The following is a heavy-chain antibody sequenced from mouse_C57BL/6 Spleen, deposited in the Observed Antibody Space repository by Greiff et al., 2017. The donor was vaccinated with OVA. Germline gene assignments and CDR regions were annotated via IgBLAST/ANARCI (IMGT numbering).Heavy chain of an antibody. CDR3: ARCPLWPAYYFDY. J-gene: IGHJ3*01. Sequence: QVQLQQPGAELVMPGASVKLSCKASGYTFTSYWMHWVKQRPGQGLEWIGEIDPSDSYTNYNQKFKGKSTLTVDKSSSTAYMQLSSLTSEDSAVYYCARCPLWPAYYFDYWGQGTLVTVSA. V-gene: IGHV1-69*01. D-gene: IGHD2-4*01. CDR2: IDPSDSYT. CDR1: GYTFTSYW.